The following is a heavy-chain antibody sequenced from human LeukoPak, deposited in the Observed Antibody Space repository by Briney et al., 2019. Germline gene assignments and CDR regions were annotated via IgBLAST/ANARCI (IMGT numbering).Heavy chain of an antibody. V-gene: IGHV3-21*01. CDR3: ARVEAYYDILTGPFDY. Sequence: GGSLRLSCAASGFTFRSYSMNWVRQAPGKGLEWVSSISSSSSYIYYADSVKGRFTISRDNAKNSLYLQMNSLRAEDTAVYYCARVEAYYDILTGPFDYWGQGTLVTVSS. J-gene: IGHJ4*02. CDR1: GFTFRSYS. CDR2: ISSSSSYI. D-gene: IGHD3-9*01.